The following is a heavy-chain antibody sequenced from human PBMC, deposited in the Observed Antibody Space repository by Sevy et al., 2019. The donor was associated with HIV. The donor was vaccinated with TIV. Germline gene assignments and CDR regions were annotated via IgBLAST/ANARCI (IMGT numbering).Heavy chain of an antibody. CDR1: GFIFDTYA. D-gene: IGHD1-7*01. CDR3: VKDMGRGGTGTGLDY. Sequence: GGSLRLSCAASGFIFDTYAMHWVRQVPGKGLEWVSGINWVGAATGYADSVRGRFTISRDNAKNSLFLHMSSLRPEDTAFYYCVKDMGRGGTGTGLDYWGQGTLVTVSS. CDR2: INWVGAAT. J-gene: IGHJ4*02. V-gene: IGHV3-9*01.